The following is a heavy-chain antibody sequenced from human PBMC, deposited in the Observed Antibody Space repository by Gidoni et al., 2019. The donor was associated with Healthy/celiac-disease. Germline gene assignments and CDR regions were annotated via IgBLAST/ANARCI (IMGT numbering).Heavy chain of an antibody. CDR3: ARAKVVPAAIIGAYMDV. J-gene: IGHJ6*03. CDR1: GGSISSYY. CDR2: IYYSGST. D-gene: IGHD2-2*01. Sequence: QVQLQESGPGLVKPSETLSLTCTVSGGSISSYYWSWIRQPPGKGLEWIGYIYYSGSTNYNPSLKSRVTISVDTSKNQFSLKLSSVTAADTAVYYCARAKVVPAAIIGAYMDVWGKGTTVTVSS. V-gene: IGHV4-59*01.